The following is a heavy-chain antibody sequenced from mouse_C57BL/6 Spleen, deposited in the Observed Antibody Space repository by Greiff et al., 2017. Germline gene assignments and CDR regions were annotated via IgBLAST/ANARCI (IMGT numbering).Heavy chain of an antibody. Sequence: VQLQQSGAELVKPGASVKISCKASGYAFSSYWMNWVKQRPGKGLEWIGQIYPGDGDTNYNGKFKGKATLTADKSSSTAYMQLSSLTSEDSAVYFCARSGDYYWYFDVWGTGTTVTVSP. V-gene: IGHV1-80*01. CDR1: GYAFSSYW. D-gene: IGHD2-4*01. CDR2: IYPGDGDT. J-gene: IGHJ1*03. CDR3: ARSGDYYWYFDV.